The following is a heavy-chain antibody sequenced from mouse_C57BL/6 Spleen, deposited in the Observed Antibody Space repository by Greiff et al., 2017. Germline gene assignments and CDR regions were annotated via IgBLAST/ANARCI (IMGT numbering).Heavy chain of an antibody. CDR1: GYTFTSYW. D-gene: IGHD1-1*01. Sequence: QVQLQQPGAELVMPGASVKLSCKASGYTFTSYWMHWVKQRPGQGLEWIGEIDPSDSYTNYNHKFKGKSTLTVDKSSSTAYMQLSSLTSEDSAVYYCARVYGSRGGYFDVWGTGTTVTVSS. CDR3: ARVYGSRGGYFDV. CDR2: IDPSDSYT. J-gene: IGHJ1*03. V-gene: IGHV1-69*01.